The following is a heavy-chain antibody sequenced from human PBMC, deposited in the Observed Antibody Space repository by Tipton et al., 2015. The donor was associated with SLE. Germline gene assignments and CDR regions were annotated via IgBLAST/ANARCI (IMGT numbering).Heavy chain of an antibody. CDR2: INHSGST. V-gene: IGHV4-34*01. CDR3: ARHSTGVCSSTSCSISDYYYGMDV. D-gene: IGHD2-2*01. J-gene: IGHJ6*02. CDR1: GGSFSGYY. Sequence: TLSLTCAVYGGSFSGYYWSWIRQPPGKGLEWIGEINHSGSTNYNPSLKSRVTISVDTSKNQFSLKLSSVTAADTAVSYCARHSTGVCSSTSCSISDYYYGMDVWGQGTTVTVSS.